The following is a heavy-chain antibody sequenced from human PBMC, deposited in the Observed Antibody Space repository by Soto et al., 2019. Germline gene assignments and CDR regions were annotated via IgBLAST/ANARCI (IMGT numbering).Heavy chain of an antibody. CDR2: IIPICGTA. CDR1: GGTFSIYA. V-gene: IGHV1-69*01. D-gene: IGHD2-21*01. J-gene: IGHJ4*02. CDR3: AAIVAMVDY. Sequence: QVQLVQSGAEVKKPGSSVKVSCKASGGTFSIYAISWVRQAPGQGLEWMGGIIPICGTAKYAQKFQGRVTITADESTSTAYRELSSLRSEDTAVYYCAAIVAMVDYWGQGTLVTVSS.